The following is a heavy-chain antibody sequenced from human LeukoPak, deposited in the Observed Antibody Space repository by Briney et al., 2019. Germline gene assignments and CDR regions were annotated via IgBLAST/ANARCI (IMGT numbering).Heavy chain of an antibody. CDR3: ARGRRFYYYYYMDV. Sequence: SETLSLTCAVYGGSFSGYYWSWIRQPPGKGLEWIGEINHSGSTNYSPSLKSRVTISVDTSKNQFSLKLSSVTAADTAVYYCARGRRFYYYYYMDVWGKGTTVTVSS. CDR1: GGSFSGYY. CDR2: INHSGST. D-gene: IGHD1-1*01. J-gene: IGHJ6*03. V-gene: IGHV4-34*01.